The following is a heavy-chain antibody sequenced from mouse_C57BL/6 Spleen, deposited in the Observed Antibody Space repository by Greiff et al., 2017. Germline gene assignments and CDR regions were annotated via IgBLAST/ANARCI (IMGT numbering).Heavy chain of an antibody. Sequence: VQLQQSGPELVKPGASVKISCKASGYSFTGYYMNWVKQSPEKSLEWIGEINPSTGGTTYNQKFKAKATLTVDKSSSTAYMQLKSLTSEDSAVYYCARDGYDGAYYFDYWGQGTTLTVSS. CDR1: GYSFTGYY. V-gene: IGHV1-42*01. D-gene: IGHD2-3*01. J-gene: IGHJ2*01. CDR3: ARDGYDGAYYFDY. CDR2: INPSTGGT.